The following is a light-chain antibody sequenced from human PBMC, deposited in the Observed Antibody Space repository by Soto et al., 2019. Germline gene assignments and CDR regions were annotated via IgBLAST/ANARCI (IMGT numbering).Light chain of an antibody. CDR3: QHLSSWPIT. J-gene: IGKJ5*01. CDR2: AAS. CDR1: QNITRC. V-gene: IGKV1-39*01. Sequence: DIQTTQSPYSRSASLGDRFTITCRASQNITRCLNWYQQRPGKAPKLLIYAASSLQTGVPSRFSGSGSGTDFTLTISCLEPEDFALYYCQHLSSWPITFGQGTRLEVK.